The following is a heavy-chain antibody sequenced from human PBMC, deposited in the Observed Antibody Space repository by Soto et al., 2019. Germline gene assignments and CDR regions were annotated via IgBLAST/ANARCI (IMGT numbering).Heavy chain of an antibody. CDR3: ARDGCSSTSCCRRPYYYGMDV. Sequence: PSETLSLTCTVSGGSVSSGSYYWSWIRQPPGKGLEWIGYIYYSGSTNYNPSLKSRVTISVDTSKNQFSLKLSSVTAADTAVYYCARDGCSSTSCCRRPYYYGMDVWGQGTTVTVSS. D-gene: IGHD2-2*01. V-gene: IGHV4-61*01. J-gene: IGHJ6*02. CDR2: IYYSGST. CDR1: GGSVSSGSYY.